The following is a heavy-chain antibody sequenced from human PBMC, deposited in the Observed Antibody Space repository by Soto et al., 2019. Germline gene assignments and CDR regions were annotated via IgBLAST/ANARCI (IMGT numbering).Heavy chain of an antibody. CDR1: GYDFRNYG. CDR3: ARDLGIQPGGCRRCSMGP. V-gene: IGHV1-18*01. D-gene: IGHD6-19*01. J-gene: IGHJ5*02. Sequence: ASVKVSCKASGYDFRNYGIMWVRQAPGQGLEWMGWISGYNGYTNYAQNLQGRVTMTTDTSTTTAYMELRSLRSDDTAVYYCARDLGIQPGGCRRCSMGPWGQGTLVTVSS. CDR2: ISGYNGYT.